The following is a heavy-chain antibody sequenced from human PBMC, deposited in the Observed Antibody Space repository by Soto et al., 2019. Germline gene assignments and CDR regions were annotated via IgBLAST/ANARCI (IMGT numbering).Heavy chain of an antibody. CDR2: ISGSGVST. CDR1: GFTFSSYA. CDR3: AKDRERRATRSIDY. D-gene: IGHD6-6*01. J-gene: IGHJ4*02. V-gene: IGHV3-23*01. Sequence: EVQLLESGGGLVQPGGSLRLSCAASGFTFSSYAMSWVRQAPGKGLEWVSGISGSGVSTYYADSVKGRFTISRDNSKNALYLQMNNLRAEDTDVYYWAKDRERRATRSIDYWGQGTLVTVSS.